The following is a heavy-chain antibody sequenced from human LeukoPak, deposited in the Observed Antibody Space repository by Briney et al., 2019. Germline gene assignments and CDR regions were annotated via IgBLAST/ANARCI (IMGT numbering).Heavy chain of an antibody. Sequence: GASVKVSCKASGYTFTGYYMYWVRQAPGQGLEWMGWINPNSGGTNYAQKFQGRVTMTRDTSISTAYMELSRLRSDDTAVYYCARDEGSSWNNWFDPWGQGTLVTVSS. CDR3: ARDEGSSWNNWFDP. CDR1: GYTFTGYY. J-gene: IGHJ5*02. D-gene: IGHD6-13*01. CDR2: INPNSGGT. V-gene: IGHV1-2*02.